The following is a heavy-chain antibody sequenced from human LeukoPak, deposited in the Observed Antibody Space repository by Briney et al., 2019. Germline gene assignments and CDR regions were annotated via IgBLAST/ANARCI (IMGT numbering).Heavy chain of an antibody. CDR1: GGTFSSYA. CDR2: IIPIFGTA. V-gene: IGHV1-69*05. CDR3: AGDPNSGSYYFDY. J-gene: IGHJ4*02. D-gene: IGHD1-26*01. Sequence: SVKVSCKASGGTFSSYAISWVRQAPGQGLEWMGRIIPIFGTANCAQKFQGRVTITTDESTSTAYMELSSLRSEDTAVYYCAGDPNSGSYYFDYWGQGTLVTVSS.